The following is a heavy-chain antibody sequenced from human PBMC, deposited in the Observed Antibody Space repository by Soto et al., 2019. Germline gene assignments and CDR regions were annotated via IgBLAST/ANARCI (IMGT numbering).Heavy chain of an antibody. CDR1: GYTLTTYY. Sequence: ASVKVSCKASGYTLTTYYIHWVRQAPGQGLEWMGIIDPSGRTTNYAQKFQGRVTMTRDTSTSTVYIQLSSLRFEDTAVYYCAANMGCTVGPDFDCCGQGTLVTVSS. J-gene: IGHJ4*01. V-gene: IGHV1-46*01. CDR2: IDPSGRTT. CDR3: AANMGCTVGPDFDC. D-gene: IGHD2-8*02.